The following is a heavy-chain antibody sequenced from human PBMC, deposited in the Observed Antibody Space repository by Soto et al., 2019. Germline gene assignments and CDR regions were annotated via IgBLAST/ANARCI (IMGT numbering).Heavy chain of an antibody. D-gene: IGHD5-12*01. CDR2: IIPIFGTA. J-gene: IGHJ2*01. V-gene: IGHV1-69*12. CDR1: GGTFSSYA. CDR3: ARDDHVATKGAPYWYFDL. Sequence: QVQLVQSGAEVKKPGSSVKVSCKASGGTFSSYAISWVRQAPGQGLEWMGGIIPIFGTANYAQKFQGRATIPADESTSTAYMELSSLRSEATAVYYCARDDHVATKGAPYWYFDLWGRGTLVTVSS.